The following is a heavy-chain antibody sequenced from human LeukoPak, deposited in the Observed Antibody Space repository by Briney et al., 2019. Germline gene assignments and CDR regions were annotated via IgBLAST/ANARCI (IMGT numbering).Heavy chain of an antibody. CDR1: GYTFTSYG. Sequence: ASVKVSCKASGYTFTSYGISWVRQATGQGLEWMGWINPNSGDTGYAQKFQGRVTITRNTSISTAYMEVSSLRSEDTAVYYCARERGAHMDVWGKGTTVTVSS. CDR2: INPNSGDT. D-gene: IGHD4/OR15-4a*01. J-gene: IGHJ6*03. V-gene: IGHV1-8*03. CDR3: ARERGAHMDV.